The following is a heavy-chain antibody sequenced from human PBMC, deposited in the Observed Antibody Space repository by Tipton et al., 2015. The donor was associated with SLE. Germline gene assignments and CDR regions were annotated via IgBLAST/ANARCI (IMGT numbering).Heavy chain of an antibody. D-gene: IGHD6-13*01. CDR2: IYYSGST. CDR1: GGSISSGGYY. J-gene: IGHJ6*03. CDR3: ARECIAAAGRDYYYYYMDV. Sequence: TLSLTCTVSGGSISSGGYYWSWIRQHPGKGLEWIGYIYYSGSTYYNPSIKSRVTISVDTSKNQFSLKLSSVTAADTAVYYCARECIAAAGRDYYYYYMDVWGKGTTVTVSS. V-gene: IGHV4-31*03.